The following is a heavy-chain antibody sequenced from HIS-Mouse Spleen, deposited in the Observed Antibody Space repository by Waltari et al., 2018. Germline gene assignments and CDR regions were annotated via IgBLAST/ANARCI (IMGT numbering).Heavy chain of an antibody. CDR3: AKASGPNAFDI. CDR2: ISYDGSNK. Sequence: QVQLVESGGGVVQPGRSLRLSCAASGFTFSSYGMHWVRQAPGKGLEWVAVISYDGSNKYYADSVKGRFTISRDNSKNTLYLQMNSLRAEDTAVYYCAKASGPNAFDIWGQGTMVTVSS. CDR1: GFTFSSYG. V-gene: IGHV3-30*18. J-gene: IGHJ3*02.